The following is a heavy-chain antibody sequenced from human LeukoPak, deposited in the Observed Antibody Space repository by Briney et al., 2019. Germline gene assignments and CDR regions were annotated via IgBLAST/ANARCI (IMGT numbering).Heavy chain of an antibody. CDR1: GGSIHSRSHL. Sequence: SETLSLTCSVSGGSIHSRSHLWGWIRQPPGKGLEWIGSIEDSGSTYYNPSLKSRVTTSIYTSKNQFSLELTYVTAADTAVYYCARVDSYDRSGHFDPGGQGTLVIVSS. CDR3: ARVDSYDRSGHFDP. V-gene: IGHV4-39*07. J-gene: IGHJ5*02. CDR2: IEDSGST. D-gene: IGHD3-22*01.